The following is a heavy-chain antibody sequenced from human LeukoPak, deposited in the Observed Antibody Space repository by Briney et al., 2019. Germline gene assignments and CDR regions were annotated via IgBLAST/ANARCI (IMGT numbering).Heavy chain of an antibody. CDR3: AMLHYYDSRGFDGRGFDV. D-gene: IGHD3-22*01. CDR1: GFTFSSYG. CDR2: IRYDGSNK. J-gene: IGHJ3*01. Sequence: GGSLRLSCAASGFTFSSYGMHWVRQAPGKGLEWVAFIRYDGSNKYYADSVMGRFTISRDEAKNFLYLQMNSLRAEDTALYYCAMLHYYDSRGFDGRGFDVWGQGTMVTVSS. V-gene: IGHV3-30*02.